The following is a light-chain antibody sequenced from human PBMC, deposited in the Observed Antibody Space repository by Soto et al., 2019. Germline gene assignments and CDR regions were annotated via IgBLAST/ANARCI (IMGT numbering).Light chain of an antibody. CDR2: GVN. J-gene: IGLJ1*01. CDR1: SSDVGSYNL. CDR3: CSYAGISTFYV. V-gene: IGLV2-23*02. Sequence: QSVLTRPASVSGSPGQSITISCTGTSSDVGSYNLVSWYQQHPGKAPKLMIYGVNKRPSGVSNRFSGSKSGNTASLTISGLQAEDEADYYCCSYAGISTFYVFGTGTKVT.